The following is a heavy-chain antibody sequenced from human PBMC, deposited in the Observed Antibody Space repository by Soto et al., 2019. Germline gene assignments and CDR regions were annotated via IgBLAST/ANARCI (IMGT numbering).Heavy chain of an antibody. D-gene: IGHD1-1*01. CDR2: ISNGET. CDR1: GFTFTTHG. J-gene: IGHJ4*02. Sequence: HVQLVQSGAEVKKPGASVNVSCKASGFTFTTHGISWVRQAPGQGLEWMGWISNGETNYAQKLQGRVTMTTDTTTSTAYMELGGLRFDDTAVYYCARGSERYNWNDHWDYWGQGTLVTVSS. CDR3: ARGSERYNWNDHWDY. V-gene: IGHV1-18*01.